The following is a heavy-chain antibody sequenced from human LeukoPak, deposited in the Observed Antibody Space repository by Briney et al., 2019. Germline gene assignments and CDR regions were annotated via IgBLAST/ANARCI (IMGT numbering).Heavy chain of an antibody. CDR1: GGSISSHY. CDR2: IYYSGST. Sequence: SETLSLTCTVSGGSISSHYWSWIRQPPGKGLEWIGYIYYSGSTNYNPSLKSRVTISVDTSKNQFSLKLSSVTAADTAVYYCARVVQWLATFDYWGQGTLVTVSS. V-gene: IGHV4-59*11. CDR3: ARVVQWLATFDY. J-gene: IGHJ4*02. D-gene: IGHD6-19*01.